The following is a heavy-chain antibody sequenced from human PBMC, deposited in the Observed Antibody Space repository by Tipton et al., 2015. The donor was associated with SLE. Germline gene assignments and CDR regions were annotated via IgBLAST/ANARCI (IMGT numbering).Heavy chain of an antibody. CDR3: ARLRGLLFAFDI. J-gene: IGHJ3*02. CDR2: IYYSWST. Sequence: LRLSCTVSGGSISSSSYYWGWIRQPPGKGLEWIGSIYYSWSTYYNPSLKSRVTISVDTSKNQFSLKLSSVTAADTAVYYCARLRGLLFAFDIWGQGTMVTVSS. CDR1: GGSISSSSYY. D-gene: IGHD3-10*01. V-gene: IGHV4-39*01.